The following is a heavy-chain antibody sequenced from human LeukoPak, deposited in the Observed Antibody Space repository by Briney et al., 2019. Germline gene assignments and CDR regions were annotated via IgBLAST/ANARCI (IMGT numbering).Heavy chain of an antibody. J-gene: IGHJ4*02. V-gene: IGHV4-61*02. CDR3: ARVMVGVRGLHFDD. D-gene: IGHD3-10*01. CDR1: GGSISTGSDY. Sequence: KASETLSLTCTVSGGSISTGSDYWSWIRQAAGKGLEWIGRIYTSGSTDYNPSLRSRVTISVDTSKNQFSLRLSSVTAADTAVYYCARVMVGVRGLHFDDWGQGTLVTVSS. CDR2: IYTSGST.